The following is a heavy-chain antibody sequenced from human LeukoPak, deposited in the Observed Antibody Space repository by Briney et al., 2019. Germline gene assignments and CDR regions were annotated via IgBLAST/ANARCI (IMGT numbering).Heavy chain of an antibody. Sequence: PGGSLRLSCAASGFTFSDYHMSWVRQAPGKGLELVSAIVGSSTHYADSVKGRFTISRDNSKNTLYLQMNSLRAEDTAVYYCTKDEPGSSWFNRGQGTLVTVSS. J-gene: IGHJ4*02. CDR1: GFTFSDYH. CDR3: TKDEPGSSWFN. V-gene: IGHV3-23*01. D-gene: IGHD6-13*01. CDR2: IVGSST.